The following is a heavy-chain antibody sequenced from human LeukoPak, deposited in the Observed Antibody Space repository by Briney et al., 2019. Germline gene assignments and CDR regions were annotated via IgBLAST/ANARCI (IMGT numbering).Heavy chain of an antibody. CDR3: ARKKGANNYYYYYMDV. J-gene: IGHJ6*03. CDR1: GGTFSSYA. V-gene: IGHV1-69*05. Sequence: GASVKVSCKASGGTFSSYAISWVRQAPGQGLEWMGGIIPIFGTANYAQKFQGRVTITTDESTSTAYMELSSLRSEDTAVYYCARKKGANNYYYYYMDVWGKRTTVTVSS. D-gene: IGHD1-26*01. CDR2: IIPIFGTA.